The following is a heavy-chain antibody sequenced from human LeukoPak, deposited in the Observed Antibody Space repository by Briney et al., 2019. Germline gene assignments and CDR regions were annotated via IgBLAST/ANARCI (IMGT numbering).Heavy chain of an antibody. J-gene: IGHJ6*02. Sequence: PGGSLRLSCAASGFTVSSNYMSWVRQAPGKGLEWVSVIYSGGSTYYADSVKGRFTISRDNSKNTLYLQMNSLRAEDTAVYYCARVQAATSLYYYGMDVWGQGTTVTVS. CDR1: GFTVSSNY. D-gene: IGHD2-15*01. CDR2: IYSGGST. V-gene: IGHV3-53*01. CDR3: ARVQAATSLYYYGMDV.